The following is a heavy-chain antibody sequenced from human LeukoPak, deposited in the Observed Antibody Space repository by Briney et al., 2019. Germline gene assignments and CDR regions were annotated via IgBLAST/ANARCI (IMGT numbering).Heavy chain of an antibody. Sequence: PSETLSLTCTVSGGSISSYYWSWIRQPPGKGLEWIGYIYYSGSSNYNPSLKSRVTISVDTSKNQFSLKLSSVTAADTAVYYCAGGGRMDVAVVGEWFDPWGQGTLVTVSS. CDR2: IYYSGSS. D-gene: IGHD6-19*01. CDR3: AGGGRMDVAVVGEWFDP. J-gene: IGHJ5*02. V-gene: IGHV4-59*01. CDR1: GGSISSYY.